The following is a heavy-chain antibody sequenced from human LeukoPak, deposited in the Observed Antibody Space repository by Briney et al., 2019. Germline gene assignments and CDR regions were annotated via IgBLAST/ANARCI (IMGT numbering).Heavy chain of an antibody. CDR3: ARDLGSEFDY. Sequence: GGSLRLSCAATGFTFSSYAMHWSRQAPGKGLEWVAVISYDGSNKYYADSVKGRFTISRDNSKNTLYLQMNSLRAEDTAVYYCARDLGSEFDYWGQGTLVTVSS. D-gene: IGHD5-12*01. CDR2: ISYDGSNK. V-gene: IGHV3-30-3*01. CDR1: GFTFSSYA. J-gene: IGHJ4*02.